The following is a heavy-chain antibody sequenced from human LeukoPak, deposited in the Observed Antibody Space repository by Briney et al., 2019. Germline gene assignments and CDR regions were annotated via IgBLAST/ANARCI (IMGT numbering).Heavy chain of an antibody. CDR1: GFTFSSYT. CDR3: AKDPPGAGPDFDC. D-gene: IGHD6-19*01. CDR2: ISGSDGST. V-gene: IGHV3-23*01. Sequence: PGGSLRLSCATSGFTFSSYTMNWVRQAPGKGLEWVSGISGSDGSTYYADSVKGRFTISRDNSKNTLYLQMNSLRVEDTAVYHCAKDPPGAGPDFDCWGQGTLVTVSS. J-gene: IGHJ4*02.